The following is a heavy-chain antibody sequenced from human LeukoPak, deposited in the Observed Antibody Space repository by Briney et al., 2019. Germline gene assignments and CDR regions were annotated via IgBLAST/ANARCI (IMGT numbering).Heavy chain of an antibody. Sequence: GGSLRLSCADSGFTFSRYWMHWVRQTPGKGLVWVSCISADGSVTRYADSVKGRFTISRDNTKSTLYLQMHSLRAEDTAAYYCATAGGDGSRMGFDPWGQATLVTVSS. V-gene: IGHV3-74*01. CDR3: ATAGGDGSRMGFDP. J-gene: IGHJ5*02. CDR2: ISADGSVT. D-gene: IGHD2-15*01. CDR1: GFTFSRYW.